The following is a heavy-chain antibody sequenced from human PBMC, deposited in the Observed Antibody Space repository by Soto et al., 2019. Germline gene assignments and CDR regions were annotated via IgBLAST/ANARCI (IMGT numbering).Heavy chain of an antibody. V-gene: IGHV4-59*01. CDR2: IYYSGST. Sequence: SETLPLTCTVSGGSISSYYWIWIRQPPGKGLEWIGYIYYSGSTNYNPSLKSRVTISVDTSKNQFSLKLSSVTAADTAVYYCARGTEPFYYYYMDVWGKGTTVTVSS. J-gene: IGHJ6*03. CDR1: GGSISSYY. CDR3: ARGTEPFYYYYMDV.